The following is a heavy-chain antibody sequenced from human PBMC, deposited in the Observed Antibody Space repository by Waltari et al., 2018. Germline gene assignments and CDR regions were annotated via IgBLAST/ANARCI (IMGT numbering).Heavy chain of an antibody. CDR2: ISYDGSKN. Sequence: QVQLVESGGGVVQPGRSLRLSCAASGFTFSSYGMHWVREARGKGREWVAVISYDGSKNYYADSGKRRFTISRDKSKNTLYLQMNSLRAEDTAVYYCAHLRGVLRYSDWLTDAFDIWGQGTMVTVSS. V-gene: IGHV3-30*03. D-gene: IGHD3-9*01. CDR3: AHLRGVLRYSDWLTDAFDI. CDR1: GFTFSSYG. J-gene: IGHJ3*02.